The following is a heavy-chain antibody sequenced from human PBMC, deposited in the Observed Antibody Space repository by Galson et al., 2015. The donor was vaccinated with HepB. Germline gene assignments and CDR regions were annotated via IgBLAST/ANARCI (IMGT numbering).Heavy chain of an antibody. CDR2: INPRGGST. CDR1: GYTFTGYY. J-gene: IGHJ4*02. Sequence: SVKVSCKASGYTFTGYYMHWVRQAPGQGLEWMGIINPRGGSTSYAQKFQGRVTMTRDTSTSTVYMELSSLRSEDTAVYYCAREGIGYCSGGSCDLFDYWGQGTLVTVSS. CDR3: AREGIGYCSGGSCDLFDY. V-gene: IGHV1-46*01. D-gene: IGHD2-15*01.